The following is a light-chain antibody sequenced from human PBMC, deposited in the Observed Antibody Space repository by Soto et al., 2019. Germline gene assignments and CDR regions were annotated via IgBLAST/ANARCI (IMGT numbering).Light chain of an antibody. CDR2: RIF. Sequence: EIVMTQSPATLSVSPGARATLSCRASQSVGSDLVWYRQKPGQAPRLVLLRIFTRAIGVPARFSGSRSGPDFTLTISSLQPEDFATYYCQQSYSSPPTFGQGTKVDI. V-gene: IGKV3-15*01. CDR1: QSVGSD. J-gene: IGKJ1*01. CDR3: QQSYSSPPT.